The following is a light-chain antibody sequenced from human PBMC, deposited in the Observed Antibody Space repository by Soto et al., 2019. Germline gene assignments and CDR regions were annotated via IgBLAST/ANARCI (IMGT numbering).Light chain of an antibody. CDR2: RAY. V-gene: IGKV3-15*01. CDR1: QSVSSN. J-gene: IGKJ1*01. CDR3: QQYNKLPPT. Sequence: EIVMTQSPATLSVSPGESATLSCWASQSVSSNLAWYQQKPGQAPRLLIYRAYTRATGIPARFSGSGSGTEFTLTISSLQSEDFALFYCQQYNKLPPTFGQGTRVEIK.